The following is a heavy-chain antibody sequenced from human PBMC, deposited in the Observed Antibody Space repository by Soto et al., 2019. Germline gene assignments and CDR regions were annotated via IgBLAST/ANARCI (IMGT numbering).Heavy chain of an antibody. D-gene: IGHD2-2*01. CDR1: GFTFSSYS. CDR2: ISGSGGST. V-gene: IGHV3-23*01. CDR3: AKRTRGDIVVVPANYFDY. Sequence: PGGSLRLSCAASGFTFSSYSMNWVRQAPGKGLEWVSAISGSGGSTYYADSVKGRFTISRDNSKNTLYLQMNSLRAEDTAIYFCAKRTRGDIVVVPANYFDYWGLGTLVTSPQ. J-gene: IGHJ4*02.